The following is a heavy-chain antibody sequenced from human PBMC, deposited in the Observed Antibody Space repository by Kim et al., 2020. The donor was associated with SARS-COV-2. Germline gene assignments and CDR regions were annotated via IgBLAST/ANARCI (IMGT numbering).Heavy chain of an antibody. V-gene: IGHV4-59*13. CDR3: ARLGYCSGDTCYSYYYGMDV. J-gene: IGHJ6*02. D-gene: IGHD2-15*01. CDR2: IYYSGST. Sequence: ETLSLTCTVSGGSMSSYYWSWIRQPPGKGLEWIGHIYYSGSTNYNPSLKSRVTMSVDVSENQFSLKLSSVTAADTAIYYCARLGYCSGDTCYSYYYGMDVWGQGTTVTVSS. CDR1: GGSMSSYY.